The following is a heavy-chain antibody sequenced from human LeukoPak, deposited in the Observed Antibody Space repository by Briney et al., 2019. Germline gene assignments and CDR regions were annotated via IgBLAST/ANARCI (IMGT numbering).Heavy chain of an antibody. CDR1: GGSISTYY. CDR3: ARGYSSSWYYFDY. D-gene: IGHD6-13*01. CDR2: IYYSGST. J-gene: IGHJ4*02. Sequence: PSETLSLTCTVSGGSISTYYWSWIRQPPGKGLEWIGYIYYSGSTNYNPSLKSRVTISVDTSKNQFSLKLTSVTAADTAVYYCARGYSSSWYYFDYWGQGTLVTVSS. V-gene: IGHV4-59*01.